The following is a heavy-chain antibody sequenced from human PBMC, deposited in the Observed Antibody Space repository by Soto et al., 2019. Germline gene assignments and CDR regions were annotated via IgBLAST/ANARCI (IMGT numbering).Heavy chain of an antibody. CDR3: AGVFSDSSRFFDP. J-gene: IGHJ5*02. Sequence: QVQLQESGPGLVKPSQTLSLTCTVSGGSISSGNYYWSWIRQHPGKGLEWIGYIFYSGRTYYNPSLKSRVTISVDTSKNQFSLKLSSVTAADTAVYYCAGVFSDSSRFFDPWGQGTLVTVSS. CDR1: GGSISSGNYY. CDR2: IFYSGRT. D-gene: IGHD6-13*01. V-gene: IGHV4-31*03.